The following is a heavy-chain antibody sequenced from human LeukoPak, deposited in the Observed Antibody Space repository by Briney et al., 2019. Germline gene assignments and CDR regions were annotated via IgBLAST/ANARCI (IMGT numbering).Heavy chain of an antibody. CDR2: IYYSGST. Sequence: SETLSLTCTVSGGSISSGGYYWSWIRQHPGKGLEWIGYIYYSGSTYYNPSLKSRVTISVDTSKNQFSLKLSSVTAADTAVYYCARDPVGDQGAFDIWGQGTMVTVSS. V-gene: IGHV4-31*03. D-gene: IGHD3-16*01. CDR1: GGSISSGGYY. CDR3: ARDPVGDQGAFDI. J-gene: IGHJ3*02.